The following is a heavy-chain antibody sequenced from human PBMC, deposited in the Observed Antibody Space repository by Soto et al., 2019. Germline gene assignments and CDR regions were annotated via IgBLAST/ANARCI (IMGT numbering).Heavy chain of an antibody. D-gene: IGHD6-19*01. V-gene: IGHV3-64D*06. CDR1: GFTFSSYA. Sequence: ASVKVSCSASGFTFSSYAMHWVRQAPGKGLEYVSAISSNGGSTYYADSVKGRFTISRDNSKNTLYLQMSSLRAEDTAVYYCVTRDSSGWYGTWGQGTLVTVPQ. CDR2: ISSNGGST. J-gene: IGHJ5*02. CDR3: VTRDSSGWYGT.